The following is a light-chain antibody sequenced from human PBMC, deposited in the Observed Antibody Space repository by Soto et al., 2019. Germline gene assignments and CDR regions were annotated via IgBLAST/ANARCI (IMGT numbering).Light chain of an antibody. V-gene: IGKV1-12*01. CDR1: QGISTW. J-gene: IGKJ4*01. CDR3: QQTNSFPLS. CDR2: AAS. Sequence: DIQMTQSPSSVSASVGDRVTITCRASQGISTWVAWYQQKPGETPKLLILAASILKSGVPSRFSGSGSGTDFSLTISSLQPEDFATYFCQQTNSFPLSFGGGTKVEI.